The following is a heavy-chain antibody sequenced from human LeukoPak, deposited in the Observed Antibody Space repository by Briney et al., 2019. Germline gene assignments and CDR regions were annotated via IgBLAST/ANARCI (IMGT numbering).Heavy chain of an antibody. CDR3: ARGGALGLYYFDY. CDR2: INHSGST. Sequence: SETLSLTCAVYGGSFSGYYWSWIRQPPGKGLEWIGEINHSGSTNYNPSLKSRVTISVDTSKNQFSLKLSSVTAADTVVYYCARGGALGLYYFDYWGQGTLVTVSS. J-gene: IGHJ4*02. V-gene: IGHV4-34*01. D-gene: IGHD3-10*01. CDR1: GGSFSGYY.